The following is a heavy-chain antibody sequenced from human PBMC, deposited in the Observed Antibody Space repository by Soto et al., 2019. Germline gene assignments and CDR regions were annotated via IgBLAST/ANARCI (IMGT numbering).Heavy chain of an antibody. V-gene: IGHV3-30*03. CDR3: ASRPPVSATPHYYYYYGMDV. D-gene: IGHD1-26*01. Sequence: QVQLVESGGGAVQPGRSLRLSCAASGFTFSSYGMHWVRQAPGKGLEWVAVISYDGSNKYYADSVKGRFTISRDNSKNTLYLQMNSLRAEDTAVYYCASRPPVSATPHYYYYYGMDVWGQGTTVTVSS. J-gene: IGHJ6*02. CDR1: GFTFSSYG. CDR2: ISYDGSNK.